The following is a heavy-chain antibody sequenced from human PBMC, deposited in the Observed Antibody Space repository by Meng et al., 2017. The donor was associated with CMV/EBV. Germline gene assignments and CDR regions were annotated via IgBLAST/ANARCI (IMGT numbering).Heavy chain of an antibody. J-gene: IGHJ6*02. V-gene: IGHV3-7*01. CDR2: IKQDGSEK. D-gene: IGHD1-26*01. CDR1: GFTFSSYW. CDR3: ACGLYYYYGMDV. Sequence: GESLKISCAASGFTFSSYWMSWVRQAPGKGLEWVANIKQDGSEKYYVDSVKGRFTISRDNAKNSLYLQMNSLRAEDTAVYYCACGLYYYYGMDVWGQGTTVTVSS.